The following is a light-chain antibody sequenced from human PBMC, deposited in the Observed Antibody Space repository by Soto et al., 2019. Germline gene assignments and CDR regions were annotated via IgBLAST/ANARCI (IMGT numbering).Light chain of an antibody. V-gene: IGLV2-14*01. J-gene: IGLJ1*01. CDR1: TNDVGDYRY. CDR3: ISYSTNTTYV. CDR2: EVS. Sequence: QSALTQPRSVSGSPGQSITISCTGTTNDVGDYRYVSWYQQHPGKAPKVMIYEVSNRPSGVSNRFSGSKSGNTASLTISGLQAEDEADYYCISYSTNTTYVFGSGTKVTVL.